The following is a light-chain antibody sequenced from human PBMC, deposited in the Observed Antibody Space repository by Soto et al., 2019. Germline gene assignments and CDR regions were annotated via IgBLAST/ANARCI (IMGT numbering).Light chain of an antibody. Sequence: QSVLTQPASVSGSPGQSITISCTGTSSGVGGYDYVSWYQQHPGKAPKLIIYEVRHRPSGVSNRFSGSKSGNTASLTISGLQAEDEADYFCSPYTGTSTLYAFGTGTKVTVL. CDR3: SPYTGTSTLYA. CDR2: EVR. J-gene: IGLJ1*01. CDR1: SSGVGGYDY. V-gene: IGLV2-14*01.